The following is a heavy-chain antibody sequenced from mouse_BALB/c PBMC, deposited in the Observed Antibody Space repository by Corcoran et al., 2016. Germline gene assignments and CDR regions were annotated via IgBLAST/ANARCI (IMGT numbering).Heavy chain of an antibody. CDR3: AREPLAMDY. J-gene: IGHJ4*01. V-gene: IGHV9-3-1*01. CDR2: INTYTGDT. CDR1: GYTFTNYE. Sequence: QIQLVQSGPELKKPGETVKISCKASGYTFTNYEMNWVKPDPGKGLQWMGWINTYTGDTKYADDFKGRVAFSLETSASTAYLQINNLKNEDTATYFCAREPLAMDYLGQGTSVTVSS.